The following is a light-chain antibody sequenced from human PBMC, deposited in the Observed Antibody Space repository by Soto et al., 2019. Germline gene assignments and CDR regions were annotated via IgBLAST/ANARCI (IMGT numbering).Light chain of an antibody. J-gene: IGKJ1*01. CDR2: KAS. V-gene: IGKV1-5*03. CDR1: QSIHSW. Sequence: DIQMTQSPSTLSASVGDRVTITCRASQSIHSWLAWYQQKPGKAPKLLIYKASSLESGVPSRFSGSGSGTEFTLTISSLQPDDFATYYCQQYNSYPWTFGQGTKVEMK. CDR3: QQYNSYPWT.